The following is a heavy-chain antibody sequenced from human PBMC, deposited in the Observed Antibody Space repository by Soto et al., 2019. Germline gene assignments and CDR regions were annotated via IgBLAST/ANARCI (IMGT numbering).Heavy chain of an antibody. J-gene: IGHJ4*02. CDR3: AHRVLRTVFGLVTTTAIYFDF. D-gene: IGHD3-3*01. Sequence: QITLNESGPTQVKPRQTLTLTCTFSGFSLTTSGVGVGWIRQSPGKAPEWLALIYWDDDKRYSPSLKSRLTITKDTHNNQVVLTMADLDPAETATYYCAHRVLRTVFGLVTTTAIYFDFWGQGTPGAVSS. CDR1: GFSLTTSGVG. V-gene: IGHV2-5*02. CDR2: IYWDDDK.